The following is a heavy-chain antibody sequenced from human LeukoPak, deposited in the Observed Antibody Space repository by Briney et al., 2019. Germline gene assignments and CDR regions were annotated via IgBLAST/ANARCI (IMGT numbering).Heavy chain of an antibody. CDR1: GFTFDDYA. J-gene: IGHJ4*02. CDR2: ISWNSGSI. CDR3: AREAYDSSGYSSPFDY. Sequence: GGSLRLSCAASGFTFDDYAMHWVRQAPGKGLEWVSGISWNSGSIGYADSVKGRFTISRDNAKNSLYLQMNSLRAEDTALYYCAREAYDSSGYSSPFDYWGQGTLVTVSS. V-gene: IGHV3-9*01. D-gene: IGHD3-22*01.